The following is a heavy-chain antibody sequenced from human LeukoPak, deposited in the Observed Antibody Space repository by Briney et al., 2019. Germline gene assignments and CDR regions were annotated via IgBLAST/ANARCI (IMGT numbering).Heavy chain of an antibody. Sequence: SETLSLTCAVSGGSISSGGYSWSWIRQPPGKGLEWIGYIYHSGSSYDNPSLKSRVTISVYRSKNQFSLKPSSVTAADTAVYYCARGDYYDSSGYPPAEYFQHWGQGTLVTVSS. CDR2: IYHSGSS. J-gene: IGHJ1*01. CDR3: ARGDYYDSSGYPPAEYFQH. D-gene: IGHD3-22*01. V-gene: IGHV4-30-2*01. CDR1: GGSISSGGYS.